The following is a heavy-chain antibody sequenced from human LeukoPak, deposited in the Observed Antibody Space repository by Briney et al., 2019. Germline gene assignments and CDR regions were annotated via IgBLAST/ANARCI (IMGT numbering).Heavy chain of an antibody. J-gene: IGHJ3*02. Sequence: SETLSLTCAVYGGSLSGYYWSWIRQPPGKGLEWIGEINHSGSTNYNPSLKSRVTISVDTSKNQFSLKLSSVTAADTAVYYCARDDCSSTSCSHDAFDIWGQGTMVTVSS. D-gene: IGHD2-2*01. CDR3: ARDDCSSTSCSHDAFDI. CDR2: INHSGST. V-gene: IGHV4-34*01. CDR1: GGSLSGYY.